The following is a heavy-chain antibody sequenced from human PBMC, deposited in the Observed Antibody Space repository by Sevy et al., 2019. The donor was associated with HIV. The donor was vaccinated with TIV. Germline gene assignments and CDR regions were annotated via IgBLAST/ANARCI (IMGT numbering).Heavy chain of an antibody. CDR1: GGSISSYY. V-gene: IGHV4-59*13. D-gene: IGHD4-17*01. CDR2: IYYSGST. CDR3: ARGTTVTTPFDY. Sequence: SETLSLTYTVSGGSISSYYWSWIRQPPGKGLEWIGYIYYSGSTNYNPSLKSRVTISVDTSKNQFSLKLSSVTAADTAVYYCARGTTVTTPFDYWGQGTLVTVSS. J-gene: IGHJ4*02.